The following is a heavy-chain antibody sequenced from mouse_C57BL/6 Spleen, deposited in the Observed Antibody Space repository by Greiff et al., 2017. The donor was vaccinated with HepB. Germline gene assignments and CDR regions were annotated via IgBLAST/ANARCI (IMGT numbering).Heavy chain of an antibody. J-gene: IGHJ1*03. V-gene: IGHV3-6*01. CDR2: ISYDGSN. D-gene: IGHD1-1*01. CDR1: GYSITSGYY. CDR3: ARLITTVAPSWYFDV. Sequence: ESGPGLVKPSQSLSLTCSVTGYSITSGYYWNWIRQFPGNKLEWMGYISYDGSNNYNPSLKNRISITRYTSKKQFFLKLNSVTTEDTATYYCARLITTVAPSWYFDVWGTGTTVTVSS.